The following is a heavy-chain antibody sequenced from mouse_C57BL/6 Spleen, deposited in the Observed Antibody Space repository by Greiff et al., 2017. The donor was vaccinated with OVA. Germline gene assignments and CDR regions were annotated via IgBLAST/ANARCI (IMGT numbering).Heavy chain of an antibody. Sequence: QVQLQQSGAELVRPGASVKLSCKASGYTFTDYYINWVKQRPGQGLEWIARIYPGSGNTYYNEKFKGKATLTAEKSSSTAYMQLSSLTSEDSAVYFCARVDSYYAMDYWGQGTSVTVSS. CDR2: IYPGSGNT. CDR3: ARVDSYYAMDY. CDR1: GYTFTDYY. J-gene: IGHJ4*01. V-gene: IGHV1-76*01.